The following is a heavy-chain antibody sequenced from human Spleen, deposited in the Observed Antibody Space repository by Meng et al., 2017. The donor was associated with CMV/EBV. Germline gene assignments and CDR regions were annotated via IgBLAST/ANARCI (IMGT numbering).Heavy chain of an antibody. Sequence: QVQPVQSGAEVKQPGASIKLSCKAAGDTFTSHYIHWVRQAPGQGLEWMGLINPFDSSTDYGRRFRGRVTVTRDTSTSTVYMELSSLRSEDTAIFYCVREGSGYKYFDYWGQGTLVTVSS. J-gene: IGHJ4*02. CDR3: VREGSGYKYFDY. D-gene: IGHD5-12*01. V-gene: IGHV1-46*01. CDR2: INPFDSST. CDR1: GDTFTSHY.